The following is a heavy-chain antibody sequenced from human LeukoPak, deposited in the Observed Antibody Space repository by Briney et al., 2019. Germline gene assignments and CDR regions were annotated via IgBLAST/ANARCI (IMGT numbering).Heavy chain of an antibody. J-gene: IGHJ4*02. CDR3: AREMDYGSGSRGY. D-gene: IGHD3-10*01. CDR2: IYSGGST. V-gene: IGHV3-66*01. Sequence: GGSLRLSCAASGFTVSSNYMSWVRQAPGKGLEWVPVIYSGGSTYYADSVKGRFTISRDNSKNTLYLQMNSLRAEDTAVYYCAREMDYGSGSRGYWGQGTLVTVSS. CDR1: GFTVSSNY.